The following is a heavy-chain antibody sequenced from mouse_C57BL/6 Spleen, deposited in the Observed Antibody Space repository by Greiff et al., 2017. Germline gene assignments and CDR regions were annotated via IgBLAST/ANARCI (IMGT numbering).Heavy chain of an antibody. D-gene: IGHD2-3*01. CDR1: GFTFSSYG. V-gene: IGHV5-6*01. CDR2: ISSGGSYT. J-gene: IGHJ2*01. CDR3: ARVLYDGYYIDY. Sequence: EVKLVESGGDLVKPGGSLKLSCAASGFTFSSYGMSWVRQTPDKRLEWVATISSGGSYTYYPDSVKGRFTISRDNAKNTLYLQMSSLKSEDTAMYYCARVLYDGYYIDYWGQGTTLTVSS.